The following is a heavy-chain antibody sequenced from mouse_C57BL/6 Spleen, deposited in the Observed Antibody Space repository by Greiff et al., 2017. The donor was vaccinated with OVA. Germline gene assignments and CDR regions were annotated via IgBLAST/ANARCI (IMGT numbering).Heavy chain of an antibody. CDR2: INPNNGGT. Sequence: EVKLVESGPELVKPGASVKIPCKASGYTFTDYNMDWVKQSHGKSLEWIGDINPNNGGTIYNQKFKGKATLTVDKSSSTAYMELRSLTSEDTAVYYCARETAQALDYWGQGTTLTVSS. V-gene: IGHV1-18*01. J-gene: IGHJ2*01. CDR3: ARETAQALDY. D-gene: IGHD3-2*02. CDR1: GYTFTDYN.